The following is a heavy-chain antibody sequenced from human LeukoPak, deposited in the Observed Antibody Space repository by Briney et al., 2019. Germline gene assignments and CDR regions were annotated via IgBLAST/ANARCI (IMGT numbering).Heavy chain of an antibody. Sequence: ASVKVSCKASGYTFTSYGISWVRQAPGQGLEWMGWISAYNGNTNYAQKLQGRVTMTTDTSTSTAHMELRSLRSDDTAVYYCARRQYQLRNNWFDPWGQGTLVTVSS. CDR2: ISAYNGNT. CDR1: GYTFTSYG. CDR3: ARRQYQLRNNWFDP. D-gene: IGHD2-2*01. V-gene: IGHV1-18*01. J-gene: IGHJ5*02.